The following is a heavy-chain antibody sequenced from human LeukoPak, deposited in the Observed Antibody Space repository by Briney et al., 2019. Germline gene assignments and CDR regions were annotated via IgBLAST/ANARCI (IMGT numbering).Heavy chain of an antibody. CDR1: GGSVSSANYY. V-gene: IGHV4-61*01. CDR3: ARDTYSGTYAGSGTGY. D-gene: IGHD1-26*01. J-gene: IGHJ4*02. Sequence: SETLSLTCTVSGGSVSSANYYWSWIRQPPGKGLEWIGYIYNSGITSYNPSLKSRVTISLDMSRNQFSLKVNSVTAADTAVYYCARDTYSGTYAGSGTGYWGQGALVTVSS. CDR2: IYNSGIT.